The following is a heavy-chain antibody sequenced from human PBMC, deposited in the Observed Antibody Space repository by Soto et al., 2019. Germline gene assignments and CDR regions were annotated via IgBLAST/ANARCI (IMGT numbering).Heavy chain of an antibody. CDR1: GFTFSSYA. Sequence: SGGSLRLSCAASGFTFSSYAMHWVRQAPGKGLEWVAVISYDGSNKYYADSVKGRFTISRDNSKNTLYLQMNSLRAEDTAVYYCAREHYYDSSGYRPFDYWGQGTLVTVSS. J-gene: IGHJ4*02. D-gene: IGHD3-22*01. CDR3: AREHYYDSSGYRPFDY. CDR2: ISYDGSNK. V-gene: IGHV3-30-3*01.